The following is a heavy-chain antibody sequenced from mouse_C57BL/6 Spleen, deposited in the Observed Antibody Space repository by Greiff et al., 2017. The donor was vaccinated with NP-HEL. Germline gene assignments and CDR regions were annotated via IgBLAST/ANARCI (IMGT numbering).Heavy chain of an antibody. CDR3: ARDDYDEGYYCDY. Sequence: QVQLKESGAELARPGASVKLSCKASGYTFTSYGISWVKQRTGQGLEWIGEIYPRSGNTYYNEKFKGKATLTADKSSSTAYMELRSLTSEDSAVYFCARDDYDEGYYCDYGGQGTTLTVSS. CDR2: IYPRSGNT. V-gene: IGHV1-81*01. CDR1: GYTFTSYG. J-gene: IGHJ2*01. D-gene: IGHD2-4*01.